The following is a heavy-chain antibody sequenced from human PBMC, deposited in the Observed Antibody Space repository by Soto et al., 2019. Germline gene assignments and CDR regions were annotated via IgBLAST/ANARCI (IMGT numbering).Heavy chain of an antibody. V-gene: IGHV3-48*01. CDR3: ARSFSGSYYYGLDV. D-gene: IGHD1-26*01. CDR1: GFSFSSSN. CDR2: ISSGSSTK. J-gene: IGHJ6*02. Sequence: LRLSCAASGFSFSSSNMNWVRQAPGKGLEWVSYISSGSSTKYYADSVKGRFTISRDNAKNSLHLQMNSLRAEDTAVYYCARSFSGSYYYGLDVWGQGTTVTVSS.